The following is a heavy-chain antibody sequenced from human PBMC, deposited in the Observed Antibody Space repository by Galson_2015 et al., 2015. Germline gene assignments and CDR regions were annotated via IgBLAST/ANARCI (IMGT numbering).Heavy chain of an antibody. J-gene: IGHJ4*02. CDR3: AGGSYSSTWYLDY. V-gene: IGHV1-46*01. D-gene: IGHD6-13*01. CDR2: NNPSGSST. Sequence: SVKVSCKASGDTFTSYSLHWVRQAPGQGLEWMGINNPSGSSTNSAQKFQGRVTMTRDTSTSTVYMELSSLRSEDTAVYYCAGGSYSSTWYLDYWGQGTLVTVSS. CDR1: GDTFTSYS.